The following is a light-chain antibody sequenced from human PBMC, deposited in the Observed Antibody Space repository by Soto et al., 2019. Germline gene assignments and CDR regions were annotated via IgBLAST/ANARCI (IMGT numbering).Light chain of an antibody. Sequence: DIVMTQSPLSLPVTPGEPASISCRSSQSLLHSNGYNYLDWYLQKPGQSPQLLIYLGSNRASGVSDRLSGSGSGTDFTLKISRVEAEDVGVYYCMQALQTPWTFGQGTTVDIK. CDR3: MQALQTPWT. V-gene: IGKV2-28*01. CDR1: QSLLHSNGYNY. J-gene: IGKJ1*01. CDR2: LGS.